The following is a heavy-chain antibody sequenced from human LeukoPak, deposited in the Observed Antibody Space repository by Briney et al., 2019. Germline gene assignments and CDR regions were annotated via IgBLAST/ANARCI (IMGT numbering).Heavy chain of an antibody. CDR2: IYYSGST. CDR3: ARPYLRGTVVNNWFDP. CDR1: GGSLSSSSYY. J-gene: IGHJ5*02. V-gene: IGHV4-39*01. D-gene: IGHD4-23*01. Sequence: SETLSLTCTVSGGSLSSSSYYWGWLRQPPGTGLEWLGSIYYSGSTYYNPSLKSRVTISVDTSKNQFSLKLSSVTAADTAVYYCARPYLRGTVVNNWFDPWGQGTLVTVSS.